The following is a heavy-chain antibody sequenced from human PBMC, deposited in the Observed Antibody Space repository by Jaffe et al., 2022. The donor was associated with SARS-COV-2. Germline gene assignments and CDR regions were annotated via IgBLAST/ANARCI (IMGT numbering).Heavy chain of an antibody. Sequence: QVQLQQWGAGLLKPSETLSLTCAVYGGSFSGYYWSWIRQPPGKGLEWIGEINHSGSTNYNPSLKSRVTISVDTSKNQFSLKLSSVTAADTAVYYCARGQTVLEWLLSPPHYYGMDVWGQGTTVTVSS. CDR2: INHSGST. V-gene: IGHV4-34*01. J-gene: IGHJ6*02. CDR3: ARGQTVLEWLLSPPHYYGMDV. D-gene: IGHD3-3*01. CDR1: GGSFSGYY.